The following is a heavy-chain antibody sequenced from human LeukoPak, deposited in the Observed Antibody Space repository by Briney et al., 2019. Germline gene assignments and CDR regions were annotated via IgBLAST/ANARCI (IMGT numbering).Heavy chain of an antibody. CDR3: AWGAEYYDILTGYYTIDY. CDR2: ISACNGNT. J-gene: IGHJ4*02. Sequence: ASVKVSCKASGYTFTSYGISWVRQAPGQGLEWMGWISACNGNTNYAQKLQGRVTMTTDTSTSTAYMELRSLRSDDTAVYYCAWGAEYYDILTGYYTIDYWGQGTLVTVSS. D-gene: IGHD3-9*01. CDR1: GYTFTSYG. V-gene: IGHV1-18*01.